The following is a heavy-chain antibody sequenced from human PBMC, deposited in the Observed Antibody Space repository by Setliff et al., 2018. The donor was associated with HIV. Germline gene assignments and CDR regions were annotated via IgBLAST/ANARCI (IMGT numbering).Heavy chain of an antibody. V-gene: IGHV3-7*03. Sequence: LRLSCAASGFTFSTYWMSWVRQAPGKGLAWVANIKQDGSEKYYVDSVKGRFTISRDNAKSSLYLQMNSLRAEDTAVYYCARDAPLYSNYVGYFDYWGQGTLVT. CDR3: ARDAPLYSNYVGYFDY. CDR2: IKQDGSEK. D-gene: IGHD4-4*01. CDR1: GFTFSTYW. J-gene: IGHJ4*02.